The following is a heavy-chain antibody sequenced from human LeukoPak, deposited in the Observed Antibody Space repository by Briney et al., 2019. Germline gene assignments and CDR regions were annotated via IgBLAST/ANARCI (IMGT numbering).Heavy chain of an antibody. V-gene: IGHV4-30-4*07. J-gene: IGHJ4*02. CDR2: IYHSGAA. D-gene: IGHD1-26*01. CDR1: GDSISSDGHS. CDR3: VRGVGGEYFYFDR. Sequence: KPPETLSLTCGVSGDSISSDGHSWSWILQPPGKGLEWVGYIYHSGAAYHNPSLKSRLALSVDTSNNQFSLRLRSVTAADTAVYYCVRGVGGEYFYFDRWGQGALVTVSA.